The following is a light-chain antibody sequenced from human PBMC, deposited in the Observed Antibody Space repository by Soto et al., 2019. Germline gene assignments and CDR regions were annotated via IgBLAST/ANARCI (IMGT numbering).Light chain of an antibody. CDR3: ATWNDGVSV. CDR1: TSNIGRST. J-gene: IGLJ1*01. Sequence: QSLPTHPASACGTPGQRFTISWSGSTSNIGRSTVSWYQQFPGAAPKLLIYSNTQRPLGVPVRFSGSKSDTSASLAISGLQSEDEADYYCATWNDGVSVFGIGTTVTVL. V-gene: IGLV1-44*01. CDR2: SNT.